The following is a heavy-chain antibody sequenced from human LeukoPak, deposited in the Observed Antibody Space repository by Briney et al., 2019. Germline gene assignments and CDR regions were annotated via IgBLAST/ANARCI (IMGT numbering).Heavy chain of an antibody. V-gene: IGHV1-24*01. J-gene: IGHJ4*02. Sequence: ASVKVSCKVCGYTFTKLSMHWVRQAPGKGLEWMGGFHPENGETIYAQKFRGRVTMTEDTSTDTAYMELSSLTSEDTAVYYCATPRIANYYPPRYWGQGTLVTVSS. CDR1: GYTFTKLS. CDR3: ATPRIANYYPPRY. D-gene: IGHD4/OR15-4a*01. CDR2: FHPENGET.